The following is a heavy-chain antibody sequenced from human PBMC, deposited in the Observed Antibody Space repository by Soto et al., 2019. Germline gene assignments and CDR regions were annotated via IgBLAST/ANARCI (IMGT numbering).Heavy chain of an antibody. Sequence: GGSLRLSCAASGFTVSSNYMSWVRQAPGKGLEWVSVIYSGGSTYYADSVKGRFTISRDNSKNTLYLQMNSLRAEDTAVYYCARGRIVGATTTYFDYWGQGTLVTVSS. D-gene: IGHD1-26*01. CDR1: GFTVSSNY. V-gene: IGHV3-53*01. J-gene: IGHJ4*02. CDR2: IYSGGST. CDR3: ARGRIVGATTTYFDY.